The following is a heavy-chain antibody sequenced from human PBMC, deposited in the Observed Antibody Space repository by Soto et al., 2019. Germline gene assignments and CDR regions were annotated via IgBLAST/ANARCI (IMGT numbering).Heavy chain of an antibody. CDR2: ISATSNHI. D-gene: IGHD3-3*01. CDR3: ARDSITIFGGGMDV. CDR1: DFTFSTYS. V-gene: IGHV3-21*01. Sequence: LRLSCVASDFTFSTYSMNWVRQAPGKGLEWVAYISATSNHIYYADSLKGRFTISRDNAKSSLYLHMNSLRAEDTAVYFCARDSITIFGGGMDVWGQGTTVTVSS. J-gene: IGHJ6*02.